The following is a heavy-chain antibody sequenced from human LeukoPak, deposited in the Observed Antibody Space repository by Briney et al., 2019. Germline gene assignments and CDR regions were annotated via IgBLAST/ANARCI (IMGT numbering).Heavy chain of an antibody. CDR2: IYYSGST. V-gene: IGHV4-59*01. D-gene: IGHD6-13*01. J-gene: IGHJ4*02. Sequence: PSETLSLTCTVSGGSISSYYWSWIRQPPGKGLEWIGYIYYSGSTNYNPSLKSRVTISVDTSKNQFSLKLSSVTAADTAVYYCARDPGEQQLSYFDYWGQGTLVTVSS. CDR1: GGSISSYY. CDR3: ARDPGEQQLSYFDY.